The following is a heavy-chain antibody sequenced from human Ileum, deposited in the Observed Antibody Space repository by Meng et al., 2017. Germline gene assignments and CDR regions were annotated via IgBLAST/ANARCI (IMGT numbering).Heavy chain of an antibody. CDR2: ISGSGGTT. V-gene: IGHV3-23*01. J-gene: IGHJ3*01. Sequence: GESLKISCSASGLTFSNYAMSWVRKDPGKGLEWVSAISGSGGTTHYADSVKGRFTISRDNSENTLYLQMSSLRAEDTAVYYCAKSTGAVGAPYAFDVWGQGTMVTVSS. CDR3: AKSTGAVGAPYAFDV. D-gene: IGHD1-26*01. CDR1: GLTFSNYA.